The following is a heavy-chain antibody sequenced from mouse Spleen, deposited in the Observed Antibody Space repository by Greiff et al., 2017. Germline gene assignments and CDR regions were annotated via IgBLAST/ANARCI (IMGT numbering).Heavy chain of an antibody. CDR1: GFTFRSYA. V-gene: IGHV5-9-3*01. CDR2: ISSGGGIT. J-gene: IGHJ4*01. Sequence: EVPLVESGGGLVKLGGSLKLSCAASGFTFRSYAMSWVRQTPEKRLEWVATISSGGGITYYPDSVQGRFTISRDNAKNTLYLQMSRLKSEDTGMYCCARHGGNYAMDYGGQGTSVTGSS. CDR3: ARHGGNYAMDY.